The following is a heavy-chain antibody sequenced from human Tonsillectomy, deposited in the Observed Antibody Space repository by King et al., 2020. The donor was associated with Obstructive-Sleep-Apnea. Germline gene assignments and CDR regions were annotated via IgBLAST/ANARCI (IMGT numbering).Heavy chain of an antibody. V-gene: IGHV1-69*10. CDR3: ARGDYGADSGAFNI. CDR1: GGTFSNYP. J-gene: IGHJ3*02. Sequence: VQLVQSGADVKKPGSSVKVSCKASGGTFSNYPINWVRQAPGLGLEWMGGIIPIPGIPNYAQKFQGRLTLSADKSTNTAYMELSSLTSVDTAVYYCARGDYGADSGAFNIWGQGTMVTVSS. D-gene: IGHD4-17*01. CDR2: IIPIPGIP.